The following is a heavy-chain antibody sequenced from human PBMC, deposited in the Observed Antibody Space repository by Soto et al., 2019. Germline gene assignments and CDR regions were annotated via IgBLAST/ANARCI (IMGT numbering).Heavy chain of an antibody. CDR3: ARVFNSSGPTAYDALDS. J-gene: IGHJ3*02. D-gene: IGHD6-19*01. Sequence: SVKVSCKASGGTFSSYTISWVRQAPGQGLEWMGRIIPILGIANYAQKFQGRVTITADKSTSTAYMELSSLRSEDTAVYYCARVFNSSGPTAYDALDSWGQGTMVTVSS. CDR2: IIPILGIA. CDR1: GGTFSSYT. V-gene: IGHV1-69*02.